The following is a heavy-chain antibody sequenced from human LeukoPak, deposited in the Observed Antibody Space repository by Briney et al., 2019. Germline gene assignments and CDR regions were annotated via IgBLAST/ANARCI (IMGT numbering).Heavy chain of an antibody. CDR3: AKGLEAVVVILFDY. J-gene: IGHJ4*02. CDR1: GFTLSSYA. Sequence: GGSLRLSCAASGFTLSSYAMSWVRQAPGKGLEWVSAISGSGGSTYYADSVKGRFTISRDNSKNTLYLQMNSLRAEDTAVYYCAKGLEAVVVILFDYWGQGTLVTVSS. D-gene: IGHD3-22*01. V-gene: IGHV3-23*01. CDR2: ISGSGGST.